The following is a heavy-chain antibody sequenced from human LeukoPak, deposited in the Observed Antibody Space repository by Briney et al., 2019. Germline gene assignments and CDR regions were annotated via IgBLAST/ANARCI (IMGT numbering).Heavy chain of an antibody. V-gene: IGHV4-34*01. CDR2: INHSGST. Sequence: PSETLSLTCAVYGGSFSGYYWSWIRHPPGKGLEWIGEINHSGSTNYNPSLKSRVTISVDTSKNQFSLKLSSVTAADTAVYYCARGRRSSGWFFSAYYFDYWGQGTLVTVSS. D-gene: IGHD6-19*01. CDR1: GGSFSGYY. CDR3: ARGRRSSGWFFSAYYFDY. J-gene: IGHJ4*02.